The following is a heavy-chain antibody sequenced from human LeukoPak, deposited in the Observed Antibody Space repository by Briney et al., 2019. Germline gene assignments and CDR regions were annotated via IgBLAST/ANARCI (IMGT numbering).Heavy chain of an antibody. CDR2: VKKDASEK. CDR3: ARGPPYGSRSDYFDY. D-gene: IGHD3-10*01. V-gene: IGHV3-7*01. Sequence: GGSLRLSCAASGLTFSNNWMTWVRQAQGKGLEWVASVKKDASEKYYVDSVKGRFTISRDNAKNSLYLQMSSLRVEDTAVYYCARGPPYGSRSDYFDYWGQGTLVTVSA. CDR1: GLTFSNNW. J-gene: IGHJ4*02.